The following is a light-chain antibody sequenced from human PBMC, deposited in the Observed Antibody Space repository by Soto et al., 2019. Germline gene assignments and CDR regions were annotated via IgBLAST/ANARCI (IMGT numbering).Light chain of an antibody. CDR1: QRVTSSY. V-gene: IGKV3-20*01. CDR2: GAS. Sequence: EIVLTQSPGTLSLSPGERATLSCRASQRVTSSYLAWYQQKPGQAPRLLIYGASSRATGIPSRFSGSGSGTEFTLTISSLQPDDFATYYCQQYDSYWTFGHGTKVDIK. J-gene: IGKJ1*01. CDR3: QQYDSYWT.